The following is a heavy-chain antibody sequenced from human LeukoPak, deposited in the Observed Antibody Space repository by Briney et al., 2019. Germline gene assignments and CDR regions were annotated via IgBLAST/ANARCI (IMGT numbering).Heavy chain of an antibody. CDR1: GGSISSSSYY. CDR3: ARDLRAGDYGDTPVWFDP. V-gene: IGHV4-39*07. CDR2: IYYSGST. Sequence: SETLSLTCTVSGGSISSSSYYWGWIRQPPGKGLEWIGSIYYSGSTYYNPSLKSRVTISVDTSKNPFSLKLSSVTAADTAVYYCARDLRAGDYGDTPVWFDPWGQGTLVTVSS. D-gene: IGHD4-17*01. J-gene: IGHJ5*02.